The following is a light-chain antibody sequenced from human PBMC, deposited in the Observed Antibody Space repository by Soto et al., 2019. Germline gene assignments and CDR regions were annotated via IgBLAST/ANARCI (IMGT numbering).Light chain of an antibody. CDR3: QQHGSSPPIT. Sequence: EIVLTQSPATLSLSPGERATLSCRASQSVSSSFLAWYQQKPGQAPRLLIYGASSRATGIPDRFSGSGSGTDFTLTISRLEPEDFAVYYCQQHGSSPPITFGQGTRLEIK. V-gene: IGKV3-20*01. J-gene: IGKJ5*01. CDR1: QSVSSSF. CDR2: GAS.